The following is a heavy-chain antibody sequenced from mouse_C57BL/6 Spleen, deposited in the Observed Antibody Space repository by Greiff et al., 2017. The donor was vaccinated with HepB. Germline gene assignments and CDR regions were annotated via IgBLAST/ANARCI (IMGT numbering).Heavy chain of an antibody. V-gene: IGHV1-76*01. D-gene: IGHD2-5*01. J-gene: IGHJ2*01. CDR1: GYTFTDYY. CDR2: IYPGSGNT. CDR3: ARCYYSNYYFDY. Sequence: QVQLQQSGAELVRPGASVKLSCKASGYTFTDYYINWVKQRPGQGLEWIARIYPGSGNTYYNEKFKGKATLTAEKSSSTAYMQLSSLTSEDSAVYFCARCYYSNYYFDYWGPGTTLTVSS.